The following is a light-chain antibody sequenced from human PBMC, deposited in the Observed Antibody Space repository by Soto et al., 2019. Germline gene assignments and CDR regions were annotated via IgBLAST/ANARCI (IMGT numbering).Light chain of an antibody. CDR1: QSMSGW. CDR2: DAS. V-gene: IGKV1-5*01. J-gene: IGKJ4*01. CDR3: QQYNSYPLT. Sequence: DIQMTQSPSTLSASVGDRVSITCRASQSMSGWLAWYQQKPGKAPKVLIYDASSLESGVPSRFSGSGSGTEFTLTISSLQPDDFATYYCQQYNSYPLTFGRGTNLEIK.